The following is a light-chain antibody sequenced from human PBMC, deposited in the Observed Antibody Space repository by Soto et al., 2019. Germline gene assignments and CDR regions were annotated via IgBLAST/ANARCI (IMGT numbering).Light chain of an antibody. J-gene: IGKJ1*01. CDR2: GAS. Sequence: EIVMTQSPATLSASPGERATLSCRASQSVSNNLAWYHQKPGQAPRLLIYGASPRATGIPARFSGSGSGTEFTLTISSLQHEDFAVYYCQQYNNWWTFGQGTKMEIK. CDR1: QSVSNN. CDR3: QQYNNWWT. V-gene: IGKV3-15*01.